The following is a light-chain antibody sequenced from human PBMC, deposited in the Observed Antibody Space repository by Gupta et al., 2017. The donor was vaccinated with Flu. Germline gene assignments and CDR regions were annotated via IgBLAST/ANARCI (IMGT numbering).Light chain of an antibody. Sequence: QSALTPPPSSSASPGQAVTISCTGTSSDVGGFEYVSWHQQRPGEAISCMIYEVHERPSGVHDRFSGSKSGNTASLTVSRIQAEDDADYYRSSYGGNNNVIFGGGTKLTVL. J-gene: IGLJ2*01. CDR1: SSDVGGFEY. CDR3: SSYGGNNNVI. V-gene: IGLV2-8*01. CDR2: EVH.